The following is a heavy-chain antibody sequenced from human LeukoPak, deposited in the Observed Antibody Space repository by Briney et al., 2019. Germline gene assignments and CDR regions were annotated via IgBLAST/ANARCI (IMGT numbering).Heavy chain of an antibody. CDR3: VRIRGLGLFDY. V-gene: IGHV6-1*01. D-gene: IGHD1-26*01. J-gene: IGHJ4*02. Sequence: SQTLSLTFAISGDSVSNNRASWGWFRQSPSRGLKWLGRTYYRSQWFDDYAPSLRSRITINPDTSKNQFSLQLTSVTPEDTAVYYRVRIRGLGLFDYWGQGTLVTVSS. CDR1: GDSVSNNRAS. CDR2: TYYRSQWFD.